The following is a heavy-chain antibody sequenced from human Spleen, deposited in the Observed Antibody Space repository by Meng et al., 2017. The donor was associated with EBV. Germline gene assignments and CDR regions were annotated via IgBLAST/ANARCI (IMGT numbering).Heavy chain of an antibody. V-gene: IGHV1-18*01. CDR3: ARGRFYLDS. J-gene: IGHJ4*02. D-gene: IGHD3-16*01. Sequence: QVQLVQSGPAVKKPGASVKVSCKASGYTFTNYGITWVRQAPGQGLEWMGWISPHNGNTNYAQTLQGRVTMTTDTSTSTAYLELRSLRSDDTAVYYCARGRFYLDSWGQGTLVTVSS. CDR1: GYTFTNYG. CDR2: ISPHNGNT.